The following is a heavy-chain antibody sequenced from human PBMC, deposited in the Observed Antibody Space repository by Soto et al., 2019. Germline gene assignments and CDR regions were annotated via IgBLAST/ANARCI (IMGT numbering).Heavy chain of an antibody. CDR2: ISAKNGNT. CDR1: GYNFATYG. V-gene: IGHV1-18*01. Sequence: QVQLVQSGADVKKPGASVKVSCTASGYNFATYGISWVRQAPGQGLQWMGWISAKNGNTHSAQKLQGRVTLTTDTSPSTASMELRGLTSADTGVSYCARDVLSFGVLIVNPSHNGLDVWGQGTGVTVSS. J-gene: IGHJ6*01. D-gene: IGHD3-16*02. CDR3: ARDVLSFGVLIVNPSHNGLDV.